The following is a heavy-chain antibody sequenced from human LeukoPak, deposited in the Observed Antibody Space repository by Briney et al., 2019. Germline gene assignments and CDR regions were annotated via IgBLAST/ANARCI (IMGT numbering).Heavy chain of an antibody. D-gene: IGHD6-6*01. CDR3: ARDGAGRGIAARQDYYYYYMDG. Sequence: GGSLRLSCAASGFTFSSYWMSWVRQAPGKGLGWVANIRRDGSEKYYVDSVKGRFTISRDNAQTPLYLQMNSRRAEDTAVYYGARDGAGRGIAARQDYYYYYMDGWGKGTTVTVSS. CDR2: IRRDGSEK. J-gene: IGHJ6*03. CDR1: GFTFSSYW. V-gene: IGHV3-7*01.